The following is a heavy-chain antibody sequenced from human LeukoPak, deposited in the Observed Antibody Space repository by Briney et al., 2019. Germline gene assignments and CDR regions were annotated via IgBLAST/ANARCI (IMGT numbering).Heavy chain of an antibody. CDR2: IYYTGST. CDR3: ARHSNYALRSGGFYYIMDV. Sequence: PSETLSLTCTVSGGSISGYYWSWIRQPPGKGQEWIGYIYYTGSTGYNPSLKSRVTISVDTSKNQFSLKLSSVTAADTAVYYCARHSNYALRSGGFYYIMDVWGQGTTVTVSS. D-gene: IGHD4-11*01. J-gene: IGHJ6*02. CDR1: GGSISGYY. V-gene: IGHV4-59*08.